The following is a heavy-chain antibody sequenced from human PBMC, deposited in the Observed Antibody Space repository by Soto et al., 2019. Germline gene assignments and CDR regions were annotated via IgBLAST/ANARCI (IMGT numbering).Heavy chain of an antibody. D-gene: IGHD2-15*01. J-gene: IGHJ4*02. CDR3: ARLPPPSCSGAFCSPY. CDR1: LCTVSSYA. Sequence: GGSRRLSCAASLCTVSSYAMSWVRLAPGNWLAWVSTIDGSGGTTDYADSVKGRFTISRDNSMNTVYLQMNSLRAEDTAVYYCARLPPPSCSGAFCSPYWGQGVLVTVSS. V-gene: IGHV3-23*01. CDR2: IDGSGGTT.